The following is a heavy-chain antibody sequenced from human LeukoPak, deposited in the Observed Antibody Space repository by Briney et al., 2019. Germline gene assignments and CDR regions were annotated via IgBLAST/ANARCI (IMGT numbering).Heavy chain of an antibody. Sequence: ASVKVSCKACGGTFSSYAFSWVRQAPGQGLEWMGGIIPIFGTANYAQKFQGRVTITADKSTSTAYMELSSLRSEDTAVYYCARETPSSWHTSAFYYYYGMDVWGKGTTVTVSS. CDR2: IIPIFGTA. CDR3: ARETPSSWHTSAFYYYYGMDV. J-gene: IGHJ6*04. D-gene: IGHD6-13*01. CDR1: GGTFSSYA. V-gene: IGHV1-69*06.